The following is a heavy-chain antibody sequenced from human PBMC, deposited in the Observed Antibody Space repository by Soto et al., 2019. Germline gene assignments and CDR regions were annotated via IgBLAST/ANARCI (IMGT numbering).Heavy chain of an antibody. CDR1: GEYGIDGDDC. Sequence: CTVAGEYGIDGDDCWSWKKQPPGKGLEWIGYISYNGDTNYNPFLKSRLTILADTSKNHFSLNLTSVTAADTAVYYCARDVSSSQGMDVLVQGTTV. V-gene: IGHV4-61*03. CDR2: ISYNGDT. D-gene: IGHD2-2*01. CDR3: ARDVSSSQGMDV. J-gene: IGHJ6*02.